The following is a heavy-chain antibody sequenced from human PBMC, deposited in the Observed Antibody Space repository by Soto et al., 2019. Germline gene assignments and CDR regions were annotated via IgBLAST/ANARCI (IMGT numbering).Heavy chain of an antibody. J-gene: IGHJ5*02. V-gene: IGHV1-18*01. Sequence: QVQLLQSGGEVKEPGASVKVSCKTSGYTFTSYAISWVRQAPGQGLEWLGWVSPYNGYTSYAQRFQSRLTMATDTSTMTAYMDLRSLTSDDTAVYYCARHRRVENQQPLFDPWGQGTLVTVSS. D-gene: IGHD6-13*01. CDR3: ARHRRVENQQPLFDP. CDR2: VSPYNGYT. CDR1: GYTFTSYA.